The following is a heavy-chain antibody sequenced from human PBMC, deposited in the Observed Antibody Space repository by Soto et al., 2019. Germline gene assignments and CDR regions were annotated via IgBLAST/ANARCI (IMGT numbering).Heavy chain of an antibody. Sequence: QITLKESGPTLVKPTQTLTLTCTFSGFSLSTSGVGVGWIRQPPGKALEWLALIYWDDDKRYSPSLKSRLTITKDTAKNQVVLTMTNMDPVDTATYYCAHVYGGYDNFDYWGQGTLVIVSS. CDR1: GFSLSTSGVG. CDR3: AHVYGGYDNFDY. V-gene: IGHV2-5*02. J-gene: IGHJ4*02. CDR2: IYWDDDK. D-gene: IGHD5-12*01.